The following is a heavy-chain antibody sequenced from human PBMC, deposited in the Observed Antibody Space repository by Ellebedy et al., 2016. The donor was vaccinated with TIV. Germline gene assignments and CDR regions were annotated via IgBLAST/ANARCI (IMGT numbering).Heavy chain of an antibody. CDR1: GFTFSSYW. D-gene: IGHD3-10*01. V-gene: IGHV3-7*03. CDR3: ARDTSGANYFDY. CDR2: IKQDGSEK. Sequence: GESLKISXAASGFTFSSYWMSWVRQAPGKGLEWVANIKQDGSEKYYVDSVKGRFTISRDNAKNSLYLQMNSLRAEDTAVYYCARDTSGANYFDYWGQGTLVTVSS. J-gene: IGHJ4*02.